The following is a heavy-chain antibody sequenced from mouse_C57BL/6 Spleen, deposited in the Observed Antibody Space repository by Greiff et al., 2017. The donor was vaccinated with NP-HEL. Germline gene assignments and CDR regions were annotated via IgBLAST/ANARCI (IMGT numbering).Heavy chain of an antibody. D-gene: IGHD2-1*01. V-gene: IGHV1-59*01. J-gene: IGHJ1*03. CDR3: ARSRIYYGIRYWYFDV. CDR1: GYTFTSYW. Sequence: QVQLQQPGAELVRPGTSVKLSCKASGYTFTSYWMHWVKQRPGQGLEWIGVIDPSDSYTNYNQKFKGKATLTVDTSSSTAYMQLSSLTSEDSAVYYCARSRIYYGIRYWYFDVWGTGTTVTVSS. CDR2: IDPSDSYT.